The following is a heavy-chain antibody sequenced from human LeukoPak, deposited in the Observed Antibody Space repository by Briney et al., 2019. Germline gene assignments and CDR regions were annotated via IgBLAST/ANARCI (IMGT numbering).Heavy chain of an antibody. D-gene: IGHD3-10*01. J-gene: IGHJ4*02. CDR3: ARLLVRGVIIDY. CDR2: IDPSDSYI. V-gene: IGHV5-10-1*01. Sequence: GESLKISCKGSGYSFTSYWIDWVRQMPGKGLEWMGRIDPSDSYIFYSPSFQGHVTISADKSISTAYPQWSSLKASDTAIYYCARLLVRGVIIDYWGQGTLVTVSS. CDR1: GYSFTSYW.